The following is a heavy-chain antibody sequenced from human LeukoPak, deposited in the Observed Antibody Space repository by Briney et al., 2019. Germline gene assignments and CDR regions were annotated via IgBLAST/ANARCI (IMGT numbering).Heavy chain of an antibody. CDR3: TTAQWLGAH. Sequence: PGGSLRLSCAASGFTLTNAWMHWVRQAPGKGLEWVGRIKSKTDGGTTDCAAPVKGRSAISRDDSNNTLSLQMNSLKTEDTAVYYCTTAQWLGAHWGQGTLVTVSS. V-gene: IGHV3-15*01. D-gene: IGHD6-19*01. J-gene: IGHJ4*02. CDR1: GFTLTNAW. CDR2: IKSKTDGGTT.